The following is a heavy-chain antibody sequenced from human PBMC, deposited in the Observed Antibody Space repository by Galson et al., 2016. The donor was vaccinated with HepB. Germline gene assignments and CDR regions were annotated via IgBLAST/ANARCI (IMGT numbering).Heavy chain of an antibody. CDR1: DASISSSNW. Sequence: TCAVSDASISSSNWWTWVRQPPGKGLEWIGEIYRNGNTNLNPSLKSRVTISLDKSKNHFSLNLRSVTAADTAVYYCTRVPNSGSYPYPYSYGMDLWGQGTTVTVSS. V-gene: IGHV4-4*02. CDR2: IYRNGNT. J-gene: IGHJ6*02. D-gene: IGHD1-26*01. CDR3: TRVPNSGSYPYPYSYGMDL.